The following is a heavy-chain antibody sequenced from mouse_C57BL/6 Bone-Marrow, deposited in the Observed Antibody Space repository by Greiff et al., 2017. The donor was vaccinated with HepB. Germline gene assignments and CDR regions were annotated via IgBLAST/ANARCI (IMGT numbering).Heavy chain of an antibody. V-gene: IGHV5-16*01. D-gene: IGHD1-1*01. J-gene: IGHJ2*01. CDR3: ARERNVLLREGYFDY. CDR2: INYDGSST. CDR1: GFTFSDYY. Sequence: EVMLVESEGGLVQPGSSMKLSCTASGFTFSDYYMAWVRQVPEKGLEWVANINYDGSSTYYLDSLKSRFIISRDNAKNILYLQMSSLKSEDTATYYCARERNVLLREGYFDYWGQGTTLTVSS.